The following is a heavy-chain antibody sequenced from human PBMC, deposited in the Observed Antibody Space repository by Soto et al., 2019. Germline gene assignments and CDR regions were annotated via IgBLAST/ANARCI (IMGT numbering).Heavy chain of an antibody. CDR2: INPNSGGT. Sequence: ASVKVSCKASGYTFTGYYMHWVRQAPGQGLEWMGWINPNSGGTNYEQKFQGRVTMTRDTSISTAYMELSRLRSDDTAVYYCARVDHRGYFSVLTDFWGQGILVTVSS. V-gene: IGHV1-2*02. CDR3: ARVDHRGYFSVLTDF. J-gene: IGHJ4*02. D-gene: IGHD3-10*02. CDR1: GYTFTGYY.